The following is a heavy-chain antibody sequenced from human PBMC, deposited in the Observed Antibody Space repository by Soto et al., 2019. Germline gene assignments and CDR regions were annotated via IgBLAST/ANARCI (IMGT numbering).Heavy chain of an antibody. Sequence: ASVKVSCKASSYTFTSYGISWVRQAPGQGLEWMGWISAYNGNTNYAQKLQGRVTMTTDTSTSTAYMELRSLRSDDTAVYYCARSIAAAVDFDYWGQGTLVTVSS. V-gene: IGHV1-18*01. J-gene: IGHJ4*02. CDR2: ISAYNGNT. D-gene: IGHD6-13*01. CDR1: SYTFTSYG. CDR3: ARSIAAAVDFDY.